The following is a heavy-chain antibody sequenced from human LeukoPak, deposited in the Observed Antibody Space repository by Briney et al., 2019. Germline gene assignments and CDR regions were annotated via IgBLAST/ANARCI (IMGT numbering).Heavy chain of an antibody. D-gene: IGHD3-22*01. J-gene: IGHJ4*02. CDR3: AREAFGYYDSSGQHDY. CDR2: INPSGGST. Sequence: ASVKVSCKASGYIFTSYYMHWVRQAPGQGLEWMGIINPSGGSTSYAQKFQGRVTMTRDMSTSTVYMELSSLRPEDTAVYYCAREAFGYYDSSGQHDYWGQGTLVTVSS. V-gene: IGHV1-46*01. CDR1: GYIFTSYY.